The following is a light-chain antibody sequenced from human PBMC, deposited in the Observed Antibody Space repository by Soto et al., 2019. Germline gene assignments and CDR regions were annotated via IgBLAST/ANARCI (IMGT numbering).Light chain of an antibody. V-gene: IGLV2-14*01. CDR1: SSDVGGYNY. CDR2: EVS. Sequence: QSVLTQPASVSGSPGQSITISCTGTSSDVGGYNYVSWYQQHPGKAPKLMIYEVSNRPSGVSNRFSGSKSGNTASLTISGLQAEDEADYYCYSYAGRNLYVFGTGTKVTVL. CDR3: YSYAGRNLYV. J-gene: IGLJ1*01.